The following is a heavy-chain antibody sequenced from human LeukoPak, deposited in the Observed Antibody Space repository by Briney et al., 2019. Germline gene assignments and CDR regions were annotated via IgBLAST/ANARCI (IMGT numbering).Heavy chain of an antibody. CDR2: LNPKSGDT. D-gene: IGHD1-26*01. CDR1: GFTFTNYD. V-gene: IGHV1-8*01. Sequence: ASVKVSCKASGFTFTNYDINWVRQAPGQGLEWMGWLNPKSGDTGYAQKFQGRVAMTRNTSISTAYMELSSLTSEDTAVYYCATDIVGSENGSPVGYWGQGTLVTVSS. J-gene: IGHJ4*02. CDR3: ATDIVGSENGSPVGY.